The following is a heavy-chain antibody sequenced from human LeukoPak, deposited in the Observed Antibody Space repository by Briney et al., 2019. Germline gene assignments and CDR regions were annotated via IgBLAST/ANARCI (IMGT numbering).Heavy chain of an antibody. V-gene: IGHV3-23*01. D-gene: IGHD3-22*01. CDR3: ASQKYYYDSSGYYFDY. Sequence: PGGSLRLSCAASGFTFSSYAMSWVRQAPGKGLEWVSAISGSGGSTYYADSVKGRFTISRDNSKNTLYLQMNSLRAEDTAVYYCASQKYYYDSSGYYFDYWGQGTLVTVSS. J-gene: IGHJ4*02. CDR1: GFTFSSYA. CDR2: ISGSGGST.